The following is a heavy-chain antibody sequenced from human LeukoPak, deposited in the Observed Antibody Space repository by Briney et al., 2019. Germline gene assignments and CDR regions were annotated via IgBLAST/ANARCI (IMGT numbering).Heavy chain of an antibody. CDR1: GGSFSGYY. Sequence: SETLSLTCAVYGGSFSGYYWSWIRQPPGKGLEWIGEINHSGSTNYNPSLKSRVTISVDTSKNQFSLKLSSVTAADTAVYYCARQTKSYGSGSYVGAYYYYYYMDVWGKGTTVTISS. CDR3: ARQTKSYGSGSYVGAYYYYYYMDV. J-gene: IGHJ6*03. V-gene: IGHV4-34*01. D-gene: IGHD3-10*01. CDR2: INHSGST.